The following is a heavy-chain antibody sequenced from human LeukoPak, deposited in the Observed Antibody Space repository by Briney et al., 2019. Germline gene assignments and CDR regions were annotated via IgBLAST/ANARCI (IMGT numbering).Heavy chain of an antibody. Sequence: GGPLRLSCAASGFTFSSYSMNWVRQAPGKGLEWVSSISSSSSYIYYADSVKGRFTISRDNAKNSLYLQMNSLRAEDTAVYYCAREAFGGSGVFDYWGQGTLVTVSS. D-gene: IGHD6-19*01. CDR2: ISSSSSYI. J-gene: IGHJ4*02. V-gene: IGHV3-21*01. CDR1: GFTFSSYS. CDR3: AREAFGGSGVFDY.